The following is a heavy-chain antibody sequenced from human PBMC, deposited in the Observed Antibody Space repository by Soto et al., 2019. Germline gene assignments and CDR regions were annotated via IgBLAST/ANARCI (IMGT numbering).Heavy chain of an antibody. Sequence: ASETLSLTCTVSGGSISSGGYYWSWIRQHPGKGPEWIGYVYYSGSTYYNPSLKSRVTMSVDTSKNQFSLKLSYVTAADTAVYYCARGFYTETNWFDPWGQGTLVTVSS. CDR3: ARGFYTETNWFDP. CDR1: GGSISSGGYY. CDR2: VYYSGST. J-gene: IGHJ5*02. V-gene: IGHV4-31*03. D-gene: IGHD4-17*01.